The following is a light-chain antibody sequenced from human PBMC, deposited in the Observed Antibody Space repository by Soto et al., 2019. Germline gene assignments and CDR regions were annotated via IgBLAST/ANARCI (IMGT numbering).Light chain of an antibody. CDR2: AVT. Sequence: QSALTQPRSLSGSPGQSVTISCTGTSSDVGAYNYVSWYQQHPGKAPKLMIYAVTNRPSGVPDHFSGSKSGNTASLTISGLQGEDEADYYCCSYAGSYTWVFGGGTKVTVL. CDR3: CSYAGSYTWV. J-gene: IGLJ3*02. V-gene: IGLV2-11*01. CDR1: SSDVGAYNY.